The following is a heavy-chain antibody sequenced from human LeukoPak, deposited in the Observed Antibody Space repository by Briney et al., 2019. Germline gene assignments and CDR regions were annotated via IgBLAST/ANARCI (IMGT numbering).Heavy chain of an antibody. CDR3: ARLPRYGGYDHFDY. V-gene: IGHV4-59*12. CDR1: GDSLDSYY. D-gene: IGHD5-12*01. CDR2: IYYRGTT. Sequence: PSETLSLTCTVSGDSLDSYYWSWIRPPPGKGREGMGYIYYRGTTSYNPLLKSRVTISVDTSKNQFSLKLNSVTAADTAVYYCARLPRYGGYDHFDYWGQGILVIVSS. J-gene: IGHJ4*02.